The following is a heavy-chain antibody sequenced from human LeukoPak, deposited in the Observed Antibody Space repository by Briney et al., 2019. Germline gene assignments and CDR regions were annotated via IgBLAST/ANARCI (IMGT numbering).Heavy chain of an antibody. CDR3: ARDGTCFDF. CDR1: GFTFNEYW. Sequence: GGSQRLSCGASGFTFNEYWMTWVRQAPGRGPEWVANIKGDGSKIYYVDSGKGRFTISRDNDKNSLYLQMNNLRVEDTAVYHCARDGTCFDFWGQGALVTVSS. J-gene: IGHJ4*02. D-gene: IGHD6-13*01. CDR2: IKGDGSKI. V-gene: IGHV3-7*01.